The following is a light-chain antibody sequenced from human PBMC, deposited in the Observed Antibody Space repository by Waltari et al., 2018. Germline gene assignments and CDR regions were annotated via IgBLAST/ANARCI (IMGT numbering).Light chain of an antibody. J-gene: IGKJ1*01. CDR3: LQDYNYPWT. Sequence: AIQMTQSPSSLSASVGDRATITCRASQGIRNDLGWYQQKAGKAPKLLIYGASSLRSGVPSRFSGSGSGTEFTLTISSLQPEDFATYYCLQDYNYPWTFGQGTKVEIK. V-gene: IGKV1-6*01. CDR2: GAS. CDR1: QGIRND.